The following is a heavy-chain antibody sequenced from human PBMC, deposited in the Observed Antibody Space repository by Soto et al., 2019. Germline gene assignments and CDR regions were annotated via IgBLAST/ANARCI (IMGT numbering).Heavy chain of an antibody. J-gene: IGHJ4*02. CDR3: ARDQITYCGGDCYLPAFDY. V-gene: IGHV3-30-3*01. CDR2: ISYDGSNK. CDR1: GFTFSSYA. Sequence: GGSLRLSCAASGFTFSSYAMHWVRQAPGKGLEWVAVISYDGSNKYYADSVKGRFTISRDNSKNTLYLQMNSLRAEDTAVYYCARDQITYCGGDCYLPAFDYWGQGALVTVSS. D-gene: IGHD2-21*02.